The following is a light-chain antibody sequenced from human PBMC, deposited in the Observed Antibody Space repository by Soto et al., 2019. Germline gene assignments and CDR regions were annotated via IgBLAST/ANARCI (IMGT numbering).Light chain of an antibody. CDR2: DAN. J-gene: IGLJ1*01. Sequence: QSALTQPASVSGSHGQSITISCTGTSSDFGGYNYVSWYQHHPGKAPKLMIYDANNRPSGVSTRFSGSKSGNTASLTISGLQAEDEADYYCSSYTSSTTYVFGTGTKVTVL. V-gene: IGLV2-14*03. CDR3: SSYTSSTTYV. CDR1: SSDFGGYNY.